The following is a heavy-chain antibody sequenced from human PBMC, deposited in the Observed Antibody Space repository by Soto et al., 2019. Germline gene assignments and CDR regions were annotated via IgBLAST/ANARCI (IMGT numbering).Heavy chain of an antibody. CDR3: AKIVGGGSHHDAFDF. CDR2: TGGGGVST. J-gene: IGHJ3*01. Sequence: EVQLLESGGGLVEPGGSLRLSCAASGFTFRSYAMTWVRQAPGKGLEWVSYTGGGGVSTYYADSVKGRFTSSRDDSKNTLYLQMNSLRAEDTALYYCAKIVGGGSHHDAFDFWGQGTMVTVSS. V-gene: IGHV3-23*01. CDR1: GFTFRSYA. D-gene: IGHD2-15*01.